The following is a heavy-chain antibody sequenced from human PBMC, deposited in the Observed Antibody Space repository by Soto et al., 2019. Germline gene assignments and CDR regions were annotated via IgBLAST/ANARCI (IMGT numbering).Heavy chain of an antibody. CDR3: ARQTTVTTDYYYYGMDV. J-gene: IGHJ6*02. CDR1: GYSFTSYW. V-gene: IGHV5-51*01. CDR2: IYPGDSDT. Sequence: GESLKISCKGSGYSFTSYWIGWVRQMPGKGLEWMGIIYPGDSDTRYSPSFQGQVTISADKSISTAYLQWSSLKASDTAMYYCARQTTVTTDYYYYGMDVWGQGTTVTVSS. D-gene: IGHD4-17*01.